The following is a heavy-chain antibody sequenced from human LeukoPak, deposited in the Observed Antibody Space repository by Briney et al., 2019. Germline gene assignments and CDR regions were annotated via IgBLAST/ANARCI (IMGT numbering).Heavy chain of an antibody. CDR3: AREGEELLRRWWFDP. J-gene: IGHJ5*02. CDR1: GFTFDDYA. CDR2: ISWNSGSI. V-gene: IGHV3-9*01. Sequence: GGSLRLSCAASGFTFDDYAMYWVRQVPGKGLEWVVGISWNSGSIAYADSVKGRFTISRDNAKNSLYLQMNSLRAEDTAVYYCAREGEELLRRWWFDPWGQGTLVTVSS. D-gene: IGHD3-10*01.